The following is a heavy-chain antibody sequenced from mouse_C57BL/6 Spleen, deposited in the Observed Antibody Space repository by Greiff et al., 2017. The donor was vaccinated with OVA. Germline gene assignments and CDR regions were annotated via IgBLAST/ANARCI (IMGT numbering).Heavy chain of an antibody. D-gene: IGHD2-4*01. Sequence: VQLQQSGAELVKPGASVKMSCKASGYTFTSYWITWVKQRPGQGLEWIGDIYPGSGSTNYNEKFKSKATLTVDTTSSTVYMQLSSLTSEDSAVYYCARSRGLRWDYAMDYWGQGTSVTVSS. CDR3: ARSRGLRWDYAMDY. CDR1: GYTFTSYW. J-gene: IGHJ4*01. CDR2: IYPGSGST. V-gene: IGHV1-55*01.